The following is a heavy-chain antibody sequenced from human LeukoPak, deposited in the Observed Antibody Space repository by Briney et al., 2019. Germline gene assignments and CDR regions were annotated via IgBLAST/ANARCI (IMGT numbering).Heavy chain of an antibody. CDR3: AKGRQGCSGGSCYNWFDP. CDR2: ISWNSGSI. CDR1: GFTFDDYA. V-gene: IGHV3-9*03. Sequence: PGRSLRLSCAASGFTFDDYAMHWVRQAPGKGLEWASGISWNSGSIGYADSVKGRFTISRDNAKNSLYLQMNSLRAGDMALYYCAKGRQGCSGGSCYNWFDPWGQGTLVTVSS. J-gene: IGHJ5*02. D-gene: IGHD2-15*01.